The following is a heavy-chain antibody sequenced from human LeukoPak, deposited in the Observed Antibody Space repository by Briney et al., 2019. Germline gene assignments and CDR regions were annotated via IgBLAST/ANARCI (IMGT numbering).Heavy chain of an antibody. J-gene: IGHJ5*02. CDR3: VGDQVDNVGWLT. D-gene: IGHD5-12*01. CDR1: GFIFSTYT. CDR2: INGDGRTT. Sequence: TGGSLRLSCSASGFIFSTYTMYWVRQAPGKGLEFVSVINGDGRTTYYADSVKGRFTISRDNSKNTLYLQMNSQRAEDTAVYYCVGDQVDNVGWLTWGQGTRVTVSS. V-gene: IGHV3-64D*06.